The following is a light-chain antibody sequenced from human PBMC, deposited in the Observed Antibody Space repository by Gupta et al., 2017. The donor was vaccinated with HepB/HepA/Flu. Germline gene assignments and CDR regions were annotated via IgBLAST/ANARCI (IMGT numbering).Light chain of an antibody. CDR3: QQYNSYPPWT. J-gene: IGKJ1*01. CDR2: KAS. Sequence: DIQMTQSPSTLSASVGDRVTITCRASQSINSWLAWYQQKPGKAPKLLIYKASTLEGGVPSRFSGSGAGTEFTLTISSLQPDDFATYYCQQYNSYPPWTFGQGTKVEIK. CDR1: QSINSW. V-gene: IGKV1-5*03.